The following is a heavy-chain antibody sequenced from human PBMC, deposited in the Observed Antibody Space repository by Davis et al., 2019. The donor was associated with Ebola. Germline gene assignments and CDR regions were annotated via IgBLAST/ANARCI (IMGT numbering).Heavy chain of an antibody. CDR1: GFSVNTNY. CDR2: IYSAGGT. CDR3: VREPGASIGISGMDV. J-gene: IGHJ6*02. V-gene: IGHV3-66*01. Sequence: PGGSLRLSCAASGFSVNTNYMSWVRQAPGKGLEWVSVIYSAGGTDSADSVKARFIISRDNSKNTVYLQMNSLRVDDTAVYYCVREPGASIGISGMDVWGQGTTVTVSS. D-gene: IGHD6-6*01.